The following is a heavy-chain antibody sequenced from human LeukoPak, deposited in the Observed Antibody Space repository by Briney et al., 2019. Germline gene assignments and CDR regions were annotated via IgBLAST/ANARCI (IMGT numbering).Heavy chain of an antibody. Sequence: PGGSLRLSCAASGFTFSSYEMNWVRQAPGKGLEWVSYISSSGSTIYYADSVKGRFTISRDNAKNSLYLQMNSLRAEDTAVYYCARVVKTCSSTSCYAPHGYYFDYWGQGTLVTVSS. CDR3: ARVVKTCSSTSCYAPHGYYFDY. J-gene: IGHJ4*02. D-gene: IGHD2-2*01. CDR2: ISSSGSTI. V-gene: IGHV3-48*03. CDR1: GFTFSSYE.